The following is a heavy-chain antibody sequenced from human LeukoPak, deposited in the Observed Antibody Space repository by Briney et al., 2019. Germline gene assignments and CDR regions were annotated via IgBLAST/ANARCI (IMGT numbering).Heavy chain of an antibody. D-gene: IGHD5-24*01. CDR1: GFTFNTYD. J-gene: IGHJ4*02. Sequence: GGSLRLSCAASGFTFNTYDMTWVRQAPGKGLEWVSVILRSGGSTYYADSVKGRFTISRDNSKNTLYLQMNGLRAEDTAVYYCAKGAWLDYWGQGTLVTVSS. CDR2: ILRSGGST. V-gene: IGHV3-23*01. CDR3: AKGAWLDY.